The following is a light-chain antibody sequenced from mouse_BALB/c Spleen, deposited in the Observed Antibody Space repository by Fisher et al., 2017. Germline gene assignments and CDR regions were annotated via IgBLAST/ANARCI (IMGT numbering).Light chain of an antibody. J-gene: IGKJ2*01. V-gene: IGKV4-57*01. CDR1: SSVSY. Sequence: IVITQTPAIMSASLGEEITLTCSASSSVSYMHWYQQKSGTSPKLLIYSTSNLASGVPARFSGSGSGTSYSLTISRMEAEDAATYYCQQWSSNPPTFGGGTKLEIK. CDR3: QQWSSNPPT. CDR2: STS.